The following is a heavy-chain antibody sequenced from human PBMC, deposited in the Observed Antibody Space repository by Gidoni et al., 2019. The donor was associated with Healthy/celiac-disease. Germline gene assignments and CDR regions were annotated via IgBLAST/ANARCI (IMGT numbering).Heavy chain of an antibody. V-gene: IGHV1-2*02. CDR1: GYTFTGYY. D-gene: IGHD7-27*01. Sequence: QVPLVQSGAEVKKPGASVQVSCKASGYTFTGYYMHWVRQAPGHGLEWMGWIKPNSGDTNYAQKCQGRVTMTRDTSISTAYMELSRLRSDDTAVYYCATTGDVYDYWGQGTLVTVSS. J-gene: IGHJ4*02. CDR2: IKPNSGDT. CDR3: ATTGDVYDY.